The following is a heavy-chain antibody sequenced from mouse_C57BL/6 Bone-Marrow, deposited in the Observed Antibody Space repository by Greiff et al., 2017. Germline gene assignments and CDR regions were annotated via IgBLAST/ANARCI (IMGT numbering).Heavy chain of an antibody. V-gene: IGHV1-7*01. CDR3: ARWLLGNSY. D-gene: IGHD2-3*01. Sequence: QVHVKQSGAELAKPGASVKLSCKASGYTFTRYWMHWVKQRPGQGLEWIGYITPSSGYTKYNQKFKDKATLTADKFSSTAYMQLSSLTYEDSAVYYCARWLLGNSYWGQGTTRTVSS. CDR1: GYTFTRYW. CDR2: ITPSSGYT. J-gene: IGHJ2*01.